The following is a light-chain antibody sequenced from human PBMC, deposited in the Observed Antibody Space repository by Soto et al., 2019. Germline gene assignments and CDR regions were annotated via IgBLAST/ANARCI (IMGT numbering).Light chain of an antibody. CDR3: QVWDSGGDHVV. Sequence: SYELTQPPSLSVAPGKTATSTCGGSSIGDKRVHWYQQKPGQAPVLVISSDSDRASGIPGRIAGSNSGYTATLTISRVEAEDEADYFCQVWDSGGDHVVFGGGTKLTVL. V-gene: IGLV3-21*04. CDR2: SDS. CDR1: SIGDKR. J-gene: IGLJ2*01.